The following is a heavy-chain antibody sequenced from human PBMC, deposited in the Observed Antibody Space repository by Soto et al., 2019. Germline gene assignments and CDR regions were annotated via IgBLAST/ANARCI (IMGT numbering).Heavy chain of an antibody. D-gene: IGHD3-10*01. CDR3: ATLWFGEGNY. CDR1: GGSISSSSYY. CDR2: IYYSGST. J-gene: IGHJ4*02. V-gene: IGHV4-39*01. Sequence: QLQLQESGPGLVKPSETLSLTCTVSGGSISSSSYYWGWIRQPPGKGLEWIGSIYYSGSTYYNPSLKSRVPISVDTSKSQCSLKLSSVTAADTAVYYCATLWFGEGNYWGQGTLVTVSS.